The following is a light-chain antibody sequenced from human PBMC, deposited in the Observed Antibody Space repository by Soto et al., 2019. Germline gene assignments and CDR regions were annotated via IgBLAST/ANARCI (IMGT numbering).Light chain of an antibody. CDR2: DAS. V-gene: IGKV1-5*01. CDR3: QQYGSSPRT. Sequence: DIQMTQSPSTLSASVGDRVTITCRASQSISSWLAWYQQKPGKAPKLLIYDASSLESGVPSRFGGSGSGTEFTLTISRLEPEDFAVYYCQQYGSSPRTFGQGTKGDIK. J-gene: IGKJ1*01. CDR1: QSISSW.